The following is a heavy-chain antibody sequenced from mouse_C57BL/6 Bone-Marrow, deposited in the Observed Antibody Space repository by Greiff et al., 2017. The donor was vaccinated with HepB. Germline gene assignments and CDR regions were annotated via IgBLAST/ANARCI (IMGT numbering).Heavy chain of an antibody. J-gene: IGHJ3*01. CDR2: IRSKSSNYAT. CDR3: VRDESYYYGSSSWFAY. V-gene: IGHV10-3*01. D-gene: IGHD1-1*01. CDR1: GFTFNTYA. Sequence: EVQGVESGGGLVQPKGSLKLSCAASGFTFNTYAMHWVRQAPGKGLEWVARIRSKSSNYATYYADSVKDRFTISRDDSQSMLYLQMNNLKTEDTAMYYCVRDESYYYGSSSWFAYWGQGTLVTVSA.